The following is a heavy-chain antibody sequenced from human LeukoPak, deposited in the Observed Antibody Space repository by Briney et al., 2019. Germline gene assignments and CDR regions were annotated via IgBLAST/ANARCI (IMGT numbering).Heavy chain of an antibody. D-gene: IGHD4-23*01. CDR1: GFTFSSDS. Sequence: GGSLRLSCAASGFTFSSDSMSWVRQAPGKGLEWVSLIYSGGTTYYADSVKGRFTISRDNSKNTLYLQMNSLRAEDTAVYYCARRAGGYSHPYDYWGQGILVTVSS. CDR3: ARRAGGYSHPYDY. V-gene: IGHV3-53*01. CDR2: IYSGGTT. J-gene: IGHJ4*02.